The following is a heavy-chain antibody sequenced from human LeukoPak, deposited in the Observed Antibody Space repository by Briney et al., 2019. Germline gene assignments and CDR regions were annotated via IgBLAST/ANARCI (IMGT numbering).Heavy chain of an antibody. CDR1: GDSIGSHY. V-gene: IGHV4-59*11. Sequence: SETLSLTCTVSGDSIGSHYWSWIRQPPGKGLEWIGYIFYVGSTNYNPSLKSRVTISVDTSKNQFSLKLNSVTAADTAVYYCARDRIYYGGRYFDYWGQGTLVTVSS. D-gene: IGHD4-23*01. J-gene: IGHJ4*02. CDR2: IFYVGST. CDR3: ARDRIYYGGRYFDY.